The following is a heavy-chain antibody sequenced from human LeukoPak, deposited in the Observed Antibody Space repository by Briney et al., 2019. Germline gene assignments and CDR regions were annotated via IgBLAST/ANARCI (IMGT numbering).Heavy chain of an antibody. CDR1: GASITSYY. V-gene: IGHV4-59*08. J-gene: IGHJ4*02. D-gene: IGHD6-19*01. CDR2: IYHTGNI. CDR3: ARPVTARGGSGWPQHIDY. Sequence: SETLSLTCAVSGASITSYYWTWIRQPPGKGLGWSEYIYHTGNIKYNPSLNSRVTISIDTSKNQFSLKLSSVTTADTAVYYCARPVTARGGSGWPQHIDYWGQGTLVSISS.